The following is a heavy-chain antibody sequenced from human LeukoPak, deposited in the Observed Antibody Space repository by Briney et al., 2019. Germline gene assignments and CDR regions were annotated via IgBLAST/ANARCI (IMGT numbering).Heavy chain of an antibody. V-gene: IGHV1-46*01. J-gene: IGHJ5*02. D-gene: IGHD6-13*01. CDR2: INPSGGST. Sequence: ASVKVSCKASGYTFTGYYMHWVRQAPGQGLEWMGIINPSGGSTSYAQKFQGRVTMTRDTSTSTVYMELSSLRSEDTAVYYCARAVGYSSSFLFGPGPIEPWGQGTLVIVSS. CDR3: ARAVGYSSSFLFGPGPIEP. CDR1: GYTFTGYY.